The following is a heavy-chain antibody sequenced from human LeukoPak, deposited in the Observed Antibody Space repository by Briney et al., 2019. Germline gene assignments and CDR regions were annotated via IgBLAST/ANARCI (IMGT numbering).Heavy chain of an antibody. CDR2: IQPDGSEK. D-gene: IGHD3-16*01. CDR3: ARDWGRY. Sequence: GGSLRLSCAASEFTFSNQWMTWVRQAPGKGLEWVANIQPDGSEKYYVGSVRGRFTISRDNARNLLYLQMNSLRSEDTAVYYCARDWGRYWGQGSLVTVSS. CDR1: EFTFSNQW. J-gene: IGHJ4*02. V-gene: IGHV3-7*01.